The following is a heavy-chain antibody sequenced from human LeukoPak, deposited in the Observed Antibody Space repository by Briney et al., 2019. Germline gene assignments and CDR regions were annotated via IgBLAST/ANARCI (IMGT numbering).Heavy chain of an antibody. V-gene: IGHV4-59*01. D-gene: IGHD4-23*01. Sequence: SETLSLTCTVSGGSISSYYWSWIRQPPGKGLEWIGYIYYSGSTNYNPSLKSRVTISVDTPKNQFSLKLSSVTAADTAVYYCARRLDYGGNPRGSYYFDYWGQGTLVTVSS. J-gene: IGHJ4*02. CDR2: IYYSGST. CDR3: ARRLDYGGNPRGSYYFDY. CDR1: GGSISSYY.